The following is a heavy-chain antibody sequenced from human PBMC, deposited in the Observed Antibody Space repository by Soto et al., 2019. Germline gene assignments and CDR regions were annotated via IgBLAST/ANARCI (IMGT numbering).Heavy chain of an antibody. CDR1: GYTFNIYG. CDR3: ARELSALGTIDF. CDR2: ISPYNDNK. V-gene: IGHV1-18*01. J-gene: IGHJ4*02. Sequence: ASVKVSCKASGYTFNIYGISWVRQAPGQGLEWMGWISPYNDNKKYAQNFQGRVTMTTDTSTSTAYMELTSLRSDDTAVYYCARELSALGTIDFWGQGTLVTVSS. D-gene: IGHD1-7*01.